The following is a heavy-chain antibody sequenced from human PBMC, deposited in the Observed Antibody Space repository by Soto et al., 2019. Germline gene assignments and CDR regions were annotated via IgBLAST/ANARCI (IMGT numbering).Heavy chain of an antibody. CDR2: ISAYNGNT. CDR1: GYTFTSYG. D-gene: IGHD3-22*01. J-gene: IGHJ4*02. Sequence: VASVKVSCKASGYTFTSYGISWVRQAPGQGLEWMGWISAYNGNTNYAQKLQGRVTMTTDTSTSTAYMELRSLRSDDTAVYYFATDGGYYDSSGYLGYYFDYWGQGTLVTVSS. CDR3: ATDGGYYDSSGYLGYYFDY. V-gene: IGHV1-18*01.